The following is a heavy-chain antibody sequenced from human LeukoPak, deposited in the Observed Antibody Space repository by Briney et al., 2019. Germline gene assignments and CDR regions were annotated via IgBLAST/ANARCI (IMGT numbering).Heavy chain of an antibody. CDR2: IYYSGST. J-gene: IGHJ3*02. CDR1: GGSVSSGSYY. Sequence: SETLSLTCTVSGGSVSSGSYYWSWIWQPPGKGLEWIGYIYYSGSTNYNPSLKSRVTISVDTSKNQFSLKLSSVTAADTAVYYCARERPWFGELLYAFDIWGQGTMVTVSS. D-gene: IGHD3-10*01. V-gene: IGHV4-61*01. CDR3: ARERPWFGELLYAFDI.